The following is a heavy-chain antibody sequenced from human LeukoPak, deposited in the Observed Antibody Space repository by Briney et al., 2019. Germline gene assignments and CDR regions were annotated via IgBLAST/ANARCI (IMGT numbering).Heavy chain of an antibody. CDR1: GFTFSEYW. V-gene: IGHV3-7*01. J-gene: IGHJ4*02. CDR3: ARDRGCSSTSCYSEGGYFDY. D-gene: IGHD2-2*01. CDR2: IKQDGSEK. Sequence: QPGGSLRLSCAASGFTFSEYWMSWVRQAPGKGLEWLANIKQDGSEKYYVDSVKGRFTISRDNAKNSVYLEMNSLRAEDTAVYYCARDRGCSSTSCYSEGGYFDYWGQGTLVTVSS.